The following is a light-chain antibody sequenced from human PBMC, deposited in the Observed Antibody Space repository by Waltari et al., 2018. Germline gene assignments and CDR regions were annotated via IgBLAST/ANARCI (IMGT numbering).Light chain of an antibody. V-gene: IGKV2-28*01. CDR2: MGS. Sequence: IVMTQSPLSLPVTPGEPASIPCRSRQSLLHVDGYNYLDWYLQKPGQSPQVLIYMGSNRAAGVPDRFSGSGSGTDFTLKISRVEAEDVGVYYCMQPLETPWTFGQGTKVEIK. J-gene: IGKJ1*01. CDR1: QSLLHVDGYNY. CDR3: MQPLETPWT.